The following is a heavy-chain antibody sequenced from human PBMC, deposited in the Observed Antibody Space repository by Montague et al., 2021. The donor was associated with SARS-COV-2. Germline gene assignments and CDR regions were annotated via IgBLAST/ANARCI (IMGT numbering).Heavy chain of an antibody. J-gene: IGHJ4*02. CDR1: GGSVSSSY. D-gene: IGHD6-19*01. CDR3: AGTEGSGWYRGVDY. Sequence: SETLSLTCTVSGGSVSSSYWSWIRQPAGKGLEWIVYIYHSGSTDXNPSCKSRVTISVDTSKNQFSLKLTSVTAADTAVYYCAGTEGSGWYRGVDYWGQGTLVTVSS. V-gene: IGHV4-59*02. CDR2: IYHSGST.